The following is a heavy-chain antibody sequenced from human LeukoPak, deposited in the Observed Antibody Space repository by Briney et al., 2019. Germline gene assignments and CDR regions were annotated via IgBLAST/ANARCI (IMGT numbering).Heavy chain of an antibody. CDR1: LGSLSSYY. CDR2: IYDSGST. Sequence: SETLSLTCTVSLGSLSSYYWSWIRPPPGKGLEWIGYIYDSGSTNYNPSLKSRVTISVDTSNNQFSLKLNSVTAADTAVYYCARHGTSGIYRRPFDIWGQGTMVTVSS. J-gene: IGHJ3*02. CDR3: ARHGTSGIYRRPFDI. D-gene: IGHD1-26*01. V-gene: IGHV4-59*08.